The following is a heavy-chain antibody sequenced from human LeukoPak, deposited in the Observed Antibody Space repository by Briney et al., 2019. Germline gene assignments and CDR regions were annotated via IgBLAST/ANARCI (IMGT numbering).Heavy chain of an antibody. CDR3: ARDLGDWYSSGFDD. J-gene: IGHJ4*02. Sequence: GGSLRLSCAASGFTFSSYSMNWVRQAPGKGLEWVSHISRDGSTVYYRDSVKGRFTISRDNVKNSLYLHMNSLRVEDTGVYYCARDLGDWYSSGFDDWGQGSLVIVSP. V-gene: IGHV3-48*04. D-gene: IGHD3-10*01. CDR1: GFTFSSYS. CDR2: ISRDGSTV.